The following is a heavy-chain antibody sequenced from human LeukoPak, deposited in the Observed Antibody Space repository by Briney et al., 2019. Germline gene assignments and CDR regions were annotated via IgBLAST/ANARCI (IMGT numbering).Heavy chain of an antibody. CDR3: AKAPVTTCRGAFCYPFDY. J-gene: IGHJ4*02. V-gene: IGHV3-30*02. Sequence: PGGSLRLSCAASGFTFSSYGMHWVRQAPGKGLEWVAFIRYDGSNKYYADSVKGRFTISRDSSKNTLLLQMNRLRPEDAAVYYCAKAPVTTCRGAFCYPFDYWGLGTLVTVSS. CDR1: GFTFSSYG. CDR2: IRYDGSNK. D-gene: IGHD2-15*01.